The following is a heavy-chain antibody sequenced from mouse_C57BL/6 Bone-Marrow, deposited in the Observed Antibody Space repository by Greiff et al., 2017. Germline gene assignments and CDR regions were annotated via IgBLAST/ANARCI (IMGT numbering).Heavy chain of an antibody. CDR3: ARNYYYGSSYVAWFAY. CDR2: IWSGGST. V-gene: IGHV2-2*01. Sequence: QVQLQQSGPGLVQPSQSLSITCTVSGFSLTSYGVHWVRQSPGKGLAWLGVIWSGGSTHYNAAFISSPSISKDNSKSQVFFKMNSLQADETAIYYCARNYYYGSSYVAWFAYWGQGTLVTVSA. J-gene: IGHJ3*01. CDR1: GFSLTSYG. D-gene: IGHD1-1*01.